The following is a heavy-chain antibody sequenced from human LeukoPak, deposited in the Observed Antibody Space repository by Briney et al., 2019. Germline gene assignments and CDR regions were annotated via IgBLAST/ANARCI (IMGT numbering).Heavy chain of an antibody. D-gene: IGHD3-3*01. CDR1: GGSISSYY. CDR2: IYYSGST. V-gene: IGHV4-59*08. Sequence: PSETLSLTCTVSGGSISSYYWSWIRQPPGKGLEWIGYIYYSGSTNYNPSLKSRVTISVDTSKNQFSLKLSSVTAADTAVYYCARQVRFLEWLSLNWGQGTLVTVSS. CDR3: ARQVRFLEWLSLN. J-gene: IGHJ4*02.